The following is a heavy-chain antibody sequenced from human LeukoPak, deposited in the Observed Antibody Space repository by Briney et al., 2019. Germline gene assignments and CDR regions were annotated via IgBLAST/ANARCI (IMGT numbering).Heavy chain of an antibody. CDR3: ARVNSGSYYASFDY. J-gene: IGHJ4*02. Sequence: PSETLSLTCTVSGGSISSYYWSWIRQPPGKGLEWIGYIYYSGSTNYNPSLKSRVTISVDTSKNQFSLKLSSVTAADTAVHYCARVNSGSYYASFDYWGQGTLVTVSS. V-gene: IGHV4-59*01. CDR2: IYYSGST. D-gene: IGHD1-26*01. CDR1: GGSISSYY.